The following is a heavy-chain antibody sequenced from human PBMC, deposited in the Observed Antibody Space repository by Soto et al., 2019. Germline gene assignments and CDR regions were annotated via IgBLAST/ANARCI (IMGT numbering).Heavy chain of an antibody. CDR2: INVGNGYT. V-gene: IGHV1-3*01. Sequence: GASVKVSCKASGYTVTTSALHWVRQAPGQRLEWMGWINVGNGYTKYSEKFQGRVTMTRDTSASTAYMELSSLRSEDTAVFYCARTLGELSSPYFYYYMDVWGEGTTVTVSS. D-gene: IGHD3-16*02. CDR3: ARTLGELSSPYFYYYMDV. J-gene: IGHJ6*03. CDR1: GYTVTTSA.